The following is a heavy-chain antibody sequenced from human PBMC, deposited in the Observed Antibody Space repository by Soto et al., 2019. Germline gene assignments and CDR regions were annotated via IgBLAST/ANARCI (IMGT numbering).Heavy chain of an antibody. J-gene: IGHJ2*01. CDR3: ASTKYDSSAYYYWYLGL. CDR2: DNPSGGFV. V-gene: IGHV1-46*02. CDR1: GHSLNHYY. D-gene: IGHD3-22*01. Sequence: ASVKVSCKASGHSLNHYYIHWVRQAPGLGLEWMAIDNPSGGFVTHAPKFQDRVTVTRDTSTSTVSMELSSLRSEDTAVCYCASTKYDSSAYYYWYLGLWGRGTLVTVSS.